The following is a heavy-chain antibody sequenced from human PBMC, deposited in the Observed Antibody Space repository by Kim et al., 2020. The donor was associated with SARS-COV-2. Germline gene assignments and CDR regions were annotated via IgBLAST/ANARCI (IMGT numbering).Heavy chain of an antibody. CDR3: VCGRVRARYYYYYYMDV. J-gene: IGHJ6*03. CDR2: ISSSGSTI. Sequence: GGSVRLSCAASGFTFSSYEMNWVRQAPGKGLEWVSYISSSGSTIYYADSVKGRFTISRDNAKNSLSLHMNSLRAEDTAVYYCVCGRVRARYYYYYYMDVWGKGTTVTVSS. D-gene: IGHD2-21*01. V-gene: IGHV3-48*03. CDR1: GFTFSSYE.